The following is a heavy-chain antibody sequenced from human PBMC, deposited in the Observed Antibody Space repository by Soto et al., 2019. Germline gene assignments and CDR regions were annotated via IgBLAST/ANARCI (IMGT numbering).Heavy chain of an antibody. CDR3: ARGREGGTLRYSDWGY. Sequence: QVQLVQAGAEVKKPGSSVKVSCKASGGTFSSYAISWVRQAPGQGLEWMGGIIPIFGTANYAQKVQGRVTITADESTRPAHLELSRMKSEDTAVYYCARGREGGTLRYSDWGYWGQGTLVTVSS. CDR2: IIPIFGTA. CDR1: GGTFSSYA. J-gene: IGHJ4*02. V-gene: IGHV1-69*01. D-gene: IGHD3-9*01.